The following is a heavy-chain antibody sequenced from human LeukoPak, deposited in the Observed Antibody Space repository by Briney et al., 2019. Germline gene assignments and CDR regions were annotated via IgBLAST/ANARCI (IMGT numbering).Heavy chain of an antibody. CDR3: ARPYSSGWYYRFDP. V-gene: IGHV4-39*01. CDR1: GGSISSSSYY. J-gene: IGHJ5*02. D-gene: IGHD6-19*01. Sequence: PSETLSLTCTVSGGSISSSSYYWGWIRQPPGKGLEWIGSIYYSGSTYYNPPLKSRVTISVDTSKNQFSLKLSSVTAADAAVYYCARPYSSGWYYRFDPWGQGTLVTVSS. CDR2: IYYSGST.